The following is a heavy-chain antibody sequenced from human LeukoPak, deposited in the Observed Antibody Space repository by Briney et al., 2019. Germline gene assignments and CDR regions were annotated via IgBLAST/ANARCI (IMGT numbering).Heavy chain of an antibody. CDR1: GFIFSNYV. J-gene: IGHJ4*02. D-gene: IGHD3-16*01. V-gene: IGHV3-23*01. CDR3: AKWGVDKGEWRHYVDY. CDR2: NNYDGAYT. Sequence: GGSLRLSCAASGFIFSNYVMSGVRQAPGKGLEGVSSNNYDGAYTNYADSVKGRFTISRDNSKITLYMQMKTLRAEDTAIYYCAKWGVDKGEWRHYVDYWGQGRLVIVSS.